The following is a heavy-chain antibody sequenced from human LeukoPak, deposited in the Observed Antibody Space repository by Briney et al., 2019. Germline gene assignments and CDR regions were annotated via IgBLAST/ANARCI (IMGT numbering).Heavy chain of an antibody. Sequence: GGSLRLSCAASGFTFNNAWMSWVRQAPGKGLEWVSAIRGSGGSTYYADSVKGRFTISRDNSKNTLYLQMNSLRAEDTAVYYCAKGEGGNYGLHRFDYWGQGTLVTVSS. CDR2: IRGSGGST. CDR1: GFTFNNAW. J-gene: IGHJ4*02. D-gene: IGHD3-10*01. CDR3: AKGEGGNYGLHRFDY. V-gene: IGHV3-23*01.